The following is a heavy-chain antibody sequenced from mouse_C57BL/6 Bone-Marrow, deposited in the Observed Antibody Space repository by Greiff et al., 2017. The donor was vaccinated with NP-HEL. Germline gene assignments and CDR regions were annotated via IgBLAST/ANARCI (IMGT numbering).Heavy chain of an antibody. CDR2: IYPGSGST. CDR3: ARWGLRRESLAY. V-gene: IGHV1-55*01. CDR1: GYTFTSYW. J-gene: IGHJ3*01. D-gene: IGHD2-4*01. Sequence: QVQLQQPGAELVKPGASVKMSCKASGYTFTSYWITWVKQRPGQGLEWIGDIYPGSGSTNYNEKFKSKATLTVDTSSSTAYMQLSSLTSEDSAVYYCARWGLRRESLAYWGQGTLVTVSA.